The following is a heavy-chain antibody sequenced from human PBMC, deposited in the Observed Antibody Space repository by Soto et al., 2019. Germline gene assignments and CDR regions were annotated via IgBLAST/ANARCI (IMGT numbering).Heavy chain of an antibody. Sequence: GGSLRLSCAASGFTFSSYGMHWVRQAPGKGLEWVAVISYDGSNKYYADSVKGRFTISRDNSKNTLYLQMNSLRAEDTAVYYCAKSDRYYYYHSSRYYSYFDYWGQGTLVTVSS. D-gene: IGHD3-22*01. CDR3: AKSDRYYYYHSSRYYSYFDY. V-gene: IGHV3-30*18. CDR1: GFTFSSYG. J-gene: IGHJ4*02. CDR2: ISYDGSNK.